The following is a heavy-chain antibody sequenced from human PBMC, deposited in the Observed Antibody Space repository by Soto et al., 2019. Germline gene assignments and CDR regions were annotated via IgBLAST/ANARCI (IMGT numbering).Heavy chain of an antibody. J-gene: IGHJ5*01. CDR3: VRERPSPRSNRFDS. V-gene: IGHV4-38-2*02. Sequence: LLQKKKLEWIGSIYHSGSTYYNPSLKSRVTISVDTSKNQFSLKLSSVTAADTAVYYCVRERPSPRSNRFDSWSQVPLLTGS. D-gene: IGHD4-17*01. CDR2: IYHSGST.